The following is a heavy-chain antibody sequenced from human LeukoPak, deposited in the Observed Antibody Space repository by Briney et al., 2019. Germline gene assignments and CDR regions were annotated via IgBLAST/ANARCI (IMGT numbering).Heavy chain of an antibody. D-gene: IGHD3-10*01. CDR2: INHSGST. CDR1: GGSFSGYY. Sequence: PSETLSLTCAVYGGSFSGYYWSWICQPPGKGLEWIGEINHSGSTNYNPSLKSRVTISVDTSKNQFSLKLSSVTAADTAVYYCARGARPNYYGSGSYRPFDYWGQGTLVTVSS. J-gene: IGHJ4*02. V-gene: IGHV4-34*01. CDR3: ARGARPNYYGSGSYRPFDY.